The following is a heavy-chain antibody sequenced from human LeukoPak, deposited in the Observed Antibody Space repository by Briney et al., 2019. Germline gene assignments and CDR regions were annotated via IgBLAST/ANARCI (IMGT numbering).Heavy chain of an antibody. J-gene: IGHJ4*02. CDR2: ISSSSSTI. CDR1: GFTFSSYS. D-gene: IGHD6-19*01. V-gene: IGHV3-48*01. Sequence: GGSLRLSCAASGFTFSSYSMNWVRQAPGKGLEWVSYISSSSSTIYYADSVKGRFTISRDNSKNTLYLQMNSLRAEDTAVYFCARRPVTGTGYFDYWGQGALVTVSS. CDR3: ARRPVTGTGYFDY.